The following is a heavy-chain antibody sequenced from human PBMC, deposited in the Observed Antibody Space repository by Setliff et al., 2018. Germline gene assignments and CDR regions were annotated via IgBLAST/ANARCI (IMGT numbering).Heavy chain of an antibody. D-gene: IGHD3-10*01. V-gene: IGHV1-69*13. J-gene: IGHJ6*03. CDR2: IVPVFGTR. Sequence: GASVKVSCKASGGTFSTYAANWVRQAPGQGLEWMGGIVPVFGTRNYAQKFQGRVTFTADDSATTTYMELSSLTSEDTAIYYCAGGQPLVRKYYYYMDVWGKGTTVTVSS. CDR1: GGTFSTYA. CDR3: AGGQPLVRKYYYYMDV.